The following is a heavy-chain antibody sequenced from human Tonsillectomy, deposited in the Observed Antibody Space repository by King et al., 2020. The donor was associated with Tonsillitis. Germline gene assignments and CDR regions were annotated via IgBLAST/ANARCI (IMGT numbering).Heavy chain of an antibody. V-gene: IGHV1-8*01. CDR3: ARGPQKYCSTTTCYETGYWFDP. D-gene: IGHD2-2*01. Sequence: QLVQSGAEVKKXGASVXVSCKASGYTFTNYDINWVXQATGQGLEWMGWMNPSSGNTGSAQKFQGRVTLTRNTSTSTAYMELSSLRSEDTAVYYCARGPQKYCSTTTCYETGYWFDPWGQGTLVTVSS. CDR1: GYTFTNYD. CDR2: MNPSSGNT. J-gene: IGHJ5*02.